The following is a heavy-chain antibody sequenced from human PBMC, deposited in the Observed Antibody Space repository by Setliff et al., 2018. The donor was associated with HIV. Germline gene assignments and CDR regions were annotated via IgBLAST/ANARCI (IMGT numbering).Heavy chain of an antibody. D-gene: IGHD6-19*01. CDR1: GATFTSYS. J-gene: IGHJ4*02. Sequence: GESLKISCAASGATFTSYSIIWVRQAPGKGLEWVSYISGLGGGTIYYADSVKGRFTISRDNSKNTLYLQMNSLRAEDTAVYYCAKTSSGWRSFDYWGQGTLVTVSS. CDR2: ISGLGGGTI. V-gene: IGHV3-48*01. CDR3: AKTSSGWRSFDY.